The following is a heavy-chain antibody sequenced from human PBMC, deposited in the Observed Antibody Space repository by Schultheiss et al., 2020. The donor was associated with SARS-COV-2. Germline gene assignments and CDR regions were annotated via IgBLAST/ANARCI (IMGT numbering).Heavy chain of an antibody. CDR2: IKQDGSVQ. CDR1: GFTFSGYA. D-gene: IGHD5-24*01. J-gene: IGHJ4*02. Sequence: GGSLRLSCAASGFTFSGYAINWVRQAPGKGLQWVANIKQDGSVQHYVDSVRGRFIISRDNAKNSLDLQMNSLRVDDTAVYYCVKEGEEMGTSWGQGTLVTVSS. CDR3: VKEGEEMGTS. V-gene: IGHV3-7*03.